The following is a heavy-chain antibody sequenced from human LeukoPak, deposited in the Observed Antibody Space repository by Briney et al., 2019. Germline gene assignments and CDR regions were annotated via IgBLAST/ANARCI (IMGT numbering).Heavy chain of an antibody. D-gene: IGHD3-22*01. CDR1: GFSLSEYG. CDR3: ARDRINMMVLGHDSGLDC. Sequence: GGSLRLSCVGSGFSLSEYGIHWVRQAPGKGPEWVAVVSYDGGQKYYADSVKGRFTISRDTSSDTVSLQMNSLRVEDTAVYYCARDRINMMVLGHDSGLDCWGQGTLVTVSS. CDR2: VSYDGGQK. V-gene: IGHV3-30*19. J-gene: IGHJ4*02.